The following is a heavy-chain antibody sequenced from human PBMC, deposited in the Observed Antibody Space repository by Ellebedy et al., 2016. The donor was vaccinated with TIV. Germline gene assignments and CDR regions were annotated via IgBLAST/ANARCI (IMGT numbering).Heavy chain of an antibody. Sequence: AASVKASCKASGYTFTTYGINWVRQAPGQGLEWMGWTSAYNGNTENAQKFQGRVTMTTDTSTSTAYMELRSLMSDDTAVYFCARGNWGEVGDYWGQGTLVTVSS. CDR1: GYTFTTYG. J-gene: IGHJ4*02. CDR3: ARGNWGEVGDY. CDR2: TSAYNGNT. V-gene: IGHV1-18*04. D-gene: IGHD7-27*01.